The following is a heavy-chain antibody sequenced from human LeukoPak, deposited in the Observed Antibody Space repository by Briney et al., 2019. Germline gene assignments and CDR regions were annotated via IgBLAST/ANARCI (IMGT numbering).Heavy chain of an antibody. Sequence: PSETLSLTCAVYGGSFSGYCWSWIRQPPGKGLEWIGEINHSGSTNYNPSLKSRVTISVDTSKNQFSLKLSSVTAADTAVYYCARVVPAAVYYYYSYGMDVWGQGTTVTVS. V-gene: IGHV4-34*01. J-gene: IGHJ6*02. D-gene: IGHD2-2*01. CDR1: GGSFSGYC. CDR3: ARVVPAAVYYYYSYGMDV. CDR2: INHSGST.